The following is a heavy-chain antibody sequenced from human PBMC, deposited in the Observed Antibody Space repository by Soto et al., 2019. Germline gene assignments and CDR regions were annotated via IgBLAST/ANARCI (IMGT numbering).Heavy chain of an antibody. CDR1: GFTFSDYH. CDR3: ARPPQGATGQLDY. CDR2: FISGFHYT. D-gene: IGHD1-26*01. V-gene: IGHV3-11*06. Sequence: PGGSLRLSCAASGFTFSDYHMNWIRQAPGKGLEWVLYFISGFHYTNYADSVKGGFTISRENAKDSLFLQMNSLRADGTAVYYCARPPQGATGQLDYWGQGTRVTVSS. J-gene: IGHJ4*02.